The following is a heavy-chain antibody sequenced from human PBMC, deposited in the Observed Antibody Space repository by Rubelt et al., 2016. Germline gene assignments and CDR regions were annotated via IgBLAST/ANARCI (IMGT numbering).Heavy chain of an antibody. CDR2: IIPIFGTA. CDR1: GGTFSSYA. D-gene: IGHD3-22*01. J-gene: IGHJ3*02. Sequence: QVQLVQSGAEVKKPGSSVKVSCKASGGTFSSYAISWVRQAPGQGLEWMGGIIPIFGTANYAQKVQGRGTITAEKATRTAYMELSSLRAEETAVDYCSRCLVGGVITTHDAFDIWGQGTMVTVSS. V-gene: IGHV1-69*06. CDR3: SRCLVGGVITTHDAFDI.